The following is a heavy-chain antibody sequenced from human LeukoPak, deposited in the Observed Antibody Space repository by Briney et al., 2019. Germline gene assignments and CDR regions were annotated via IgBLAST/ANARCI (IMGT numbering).Heavy chain of an antibody. Sequence: ASVKVSCKASGGTVSSYAISWVRQAPGQGLEWMRGIIPIFGTANYAQKFQGGVTITADESTSTAYMELSSLRSEDTAVYYCAREGYYDILTGPNHFDYRGQGTLVTVSA. CDR1: GGTVSSYA. J-gene: IGHJ4*02. CDR3: AREGYYDILTGPNHFDY. CDR2: IIPIFGTA. V-gene: IGHV1-69*13. D-gene: IGHD3-9*01.